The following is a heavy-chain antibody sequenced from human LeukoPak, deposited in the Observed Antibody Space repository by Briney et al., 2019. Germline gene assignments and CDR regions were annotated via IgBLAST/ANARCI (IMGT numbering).Heavy chain of an antibody. CDR1: GYTFTSYG. CDR2: ISAYNGNT. V-gene: IGHV1-18*01. Sequence: GASVKVSCKASGYTFTSYGISWVRQDPGQGLEWMGWISAYNGNTNYAQKLQGRVTMTTDTSTSTAYMELRSLRSDDTAVYYCARDQDYYDSSGCPEAPHPYDYWGQGTLVTVSS. J-gene: IGHJ4*02. CDR3: ARDQDYYDSSGCPEAPHPYDY. D-gene: IGHD3-22*01.